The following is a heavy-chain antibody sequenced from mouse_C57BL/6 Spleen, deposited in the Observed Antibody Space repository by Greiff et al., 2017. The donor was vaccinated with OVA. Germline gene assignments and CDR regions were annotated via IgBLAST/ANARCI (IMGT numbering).Heavy chain of an antibody. CDR1: GYTFTDYE. V-gene: IGHV1-15*01. Sequence: VQLQQSGAELVRPGASVTLSCKASGYTFTDYEMHWVKQTPVHGLEWIGAIDPETGGTAYNQKFKGKAILTADKSSSTAYMELRSLTSEDSAVYYCTRERYGNYYYFDYWGQGTTLTVSS. D-gene: IGHD2-10*02. CDR2: IDPETGGT. J-gene: IGHJ2*01. CDR3: TRERYGNYYYFDY.